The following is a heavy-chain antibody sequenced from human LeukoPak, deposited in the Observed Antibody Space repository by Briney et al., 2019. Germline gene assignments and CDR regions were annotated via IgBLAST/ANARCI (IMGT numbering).Heavy chain of an antibody. CDR1: GFDFRSYL. CDR3: ARIGYSSSCTDY. J-gene: IGHJ4*02. Sequence: GGSLRLSCAASGFDFRSYLMNWVRQAPGKGLEWVANINQDGSVKYYVDSVKGRFTISRDNAENSLYLQMNSLRAEDTAVYYCARIGYSSSCTDYWGQGTLVTVSS. CDR2: INQDGSVK. D-gene: IGHD6-13*01. V-gene: IGHV3-7*01.